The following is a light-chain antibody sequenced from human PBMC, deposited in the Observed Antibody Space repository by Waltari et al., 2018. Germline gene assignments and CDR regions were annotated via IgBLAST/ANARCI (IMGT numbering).Light chain of an antibody. CDR2: ENT. CDR3: CSYASSSTFRV. CDR1: SIDVGPSNI. Sequence: QSALTQPASVFGSPGQSITISCTGTSIDVGPSNIVSWYQQHPGRAPKLMIYENTKRPSGVSYRFSGSKSGNTASLTISGLQAEDEADYYCCSYASSSTFRVFGGGTKLTVL. V-gene: IGLV2-23*02. J-gene: IGLJ3*02.